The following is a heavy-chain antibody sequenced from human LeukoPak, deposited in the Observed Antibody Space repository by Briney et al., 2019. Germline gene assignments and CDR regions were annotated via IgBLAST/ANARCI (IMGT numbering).Heavy chain of an antibody. V-gene: IGHV4-34*01. CDR3: ARHRIVVVPAAPLDY. CDR1: GGSFSGYY. J-gene: IGHJ4*02. CDR2: INHSGST. Sequence: SETLSLTCAVYGGSFSGYYWSWICQPPGKGLEWIGEINHSGSTNYNPSLKSRVTISVDTSKNQFSLKLSSVTAADTAVYYCARHRIVVVPAAPLDYRGQGTLVTVSS. D-gene: IGHD2-2*01.